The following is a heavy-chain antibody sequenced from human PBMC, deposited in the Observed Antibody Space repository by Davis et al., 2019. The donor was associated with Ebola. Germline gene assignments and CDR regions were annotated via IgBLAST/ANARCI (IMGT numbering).Heavy chain of an antibody. J-gene: IGHJ6*02. CDR1: GGSISNYY. V-gene: IGHV4-34*01. CDR2: INHSGST. D-gene: IGHD6-19*01. CDR3: ATGYSSGWYHYYGMDV. Sequence: SETLSLTCTVSGGSISNYYWSWIRQPPGKGLEWIGEINHSGSTNYNPSLKSRVTISVDTSKNQFSLKLSSVTAADTAVYYCATGYSSGWYHYYGMDVWGQGTTVTVSS.